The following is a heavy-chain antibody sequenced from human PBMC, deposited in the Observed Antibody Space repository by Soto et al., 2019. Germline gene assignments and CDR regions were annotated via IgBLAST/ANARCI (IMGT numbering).Heavy chain of an antibody. J-gene: IGHJ5*02. V-gene: IGHV3-23*01. CDR3: AKVGGPSIRSLSSRWFDL. Sequence: EVLLLESGGGLVQPGGSLRLSCVGTGFNFSAHAMSWVRQPPGRGLEWVSAIRGAGSSTYYADSVRGRFSISRDNSKNTVFLQMNSVTAEDTAVYYCAKVGGPSIRSLSSRWFDLWGQGAQVTVSS. CDR1: GFNFSAHA. CDR2: IRGAGSST. D-gene: IGHD3-3*01.